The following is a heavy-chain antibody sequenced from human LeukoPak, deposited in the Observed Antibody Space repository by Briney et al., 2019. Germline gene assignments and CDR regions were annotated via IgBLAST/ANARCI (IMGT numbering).Heavy chain of an antibody. V-gene: IGHV3-30*18. CDR3: AKGYSSGWPFDY. D-gene: IGHD6-19*01. CDR2: ISYDGSNK. Sequence: GRSLRLSCAASGLTFSSYGMHWVRQAPGKGLEWMAVISYDGSNKYYADTVKGRFAISRDNSKNTLYLQMNSLRAEDTAVYYCAKGYSSGWPFDYWGQGTLVTVSS. CDR1: GLTFSSYG. J-gene: IGHJ4*02.